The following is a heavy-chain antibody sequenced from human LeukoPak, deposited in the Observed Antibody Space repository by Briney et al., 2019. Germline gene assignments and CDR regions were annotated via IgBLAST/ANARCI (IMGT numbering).Heavy chain of an antibody. Sequence: GSLILSCAASGFIVSGDFMSWVRQAPGKGLEWVSVIYSDGSTYYADSVKGRFTISRDNSKNTLDLQMTGLRAEDTAVYYCARERGRGRDSPWFDYWGQGTLVTVSS. V-gene: IGHV3-53*01. J-gene: IGHJ4*02. CDR2: IYSDGST. CDR1: GFIVSGDF. D-gene: IGHD1-26*01. CDR3: ARERGRGRDSPWFDY.